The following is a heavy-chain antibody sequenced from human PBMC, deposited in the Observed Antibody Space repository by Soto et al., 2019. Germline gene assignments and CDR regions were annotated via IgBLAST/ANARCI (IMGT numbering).Heavy chain of an antibody. CDR2: ITGSGGST. CDR1: GFTFGTYA. V-gene: IGHV3-23*01. J-gene: IGHJ4*02. Sequence: PVGSLRLSCAASGFTFGTYAMSWVRQAPGKGLEWVSGITGSGGSTYYADSVKGRFTISRDNSKNTLYLQMNSLRAEDTAVYYCAKQFIVVVPAFFDYWGQGTLVTVSS. D-gene: IGHD2-2*01. CDR3: AKQFIVVVPAFFDY.